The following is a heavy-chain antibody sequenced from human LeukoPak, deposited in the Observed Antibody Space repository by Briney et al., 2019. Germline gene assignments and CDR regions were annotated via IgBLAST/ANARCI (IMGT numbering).Heavy chain of an antibody. CDR3: ARTGGSFYFYYYMDV. Sequence: SETLSLTCTVSGGSLRSSSYNWGWIRQPPGKGLEWVGSIHYTGTTFYNPSLKSRDTITVHTSKTHFSLKLSSVTAPDTAVYYCARTGGSFYFYYYMDVWGKGTTVTVSS. CDR2: IHYTGTT. J-gene: IGHJ6*03. D-gene: IGHD1-26*01. V-gene: IGHV4-39*07. CDR1: GGSLRSSSYN.